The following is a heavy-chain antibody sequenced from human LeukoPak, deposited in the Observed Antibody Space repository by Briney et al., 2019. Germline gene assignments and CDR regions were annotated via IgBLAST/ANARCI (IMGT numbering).Heavy chain of an antibody. V-gene: IGHV4-61*01. D-gene: IGHD3-22*01. CDR2: IYYSGST. CDR1: GGSVSSGSYY. Sequence: SETLSLTCTVSGGSVSSGSYYWSWIRQPPGKGLEWIGYIYYSGSTNYNPSLKSRVTISVDTSKNQFTLKLSSVTAADTAVYYCARVDYYDSSGYYSTPRWFDPWGQGTLATVSS. CDR3: ARVDYYDSSGYYSTPRWFDP. J-gene: IGHJ5*02.